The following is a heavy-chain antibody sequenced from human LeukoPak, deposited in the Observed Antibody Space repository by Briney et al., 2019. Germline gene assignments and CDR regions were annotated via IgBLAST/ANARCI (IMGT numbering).Heavy chain of an antibody. J-gene: IGHJ2*01. CDR3: ARLNWAGYDILTGYYNPQLYWYFDL. CDR2: IYYSGST. D-gene: IGHD3-9*01. V-gene: IGHV4-59*08. CDR1: GGSISSYY. Sequence: KPSETLSLTCTVSGGSISSYYWSWIRQPPGKGLEWIGYIYYSGSTNYNPSLKSRVTISVDTSKNQFSLKLSSVTAADTAVYYCARLNWAGYDILTGYYNPQLYWYFDLWGRGTLVTVSS.